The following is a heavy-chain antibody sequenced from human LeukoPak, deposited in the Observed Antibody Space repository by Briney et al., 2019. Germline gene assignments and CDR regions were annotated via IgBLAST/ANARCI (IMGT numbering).Heavy chain of an antibody. CDR1: GVSISSYY. J-gene: IGHJ6*02. CDR3: ARVRRGYSYGVTYYGMDV. D-gene: IGHD5-18*01. Sequence: SETLSLTCTVSGVSISSYYWSWIRQPPGKGLEWIGYIYYSGSTNYNPSLKSRVTISVDTSKNQFSLKLSSVTAADAAVYYCARVRRGYSYGVTYYGMDVWGQGTTVTVSS. V-gene: IGHV4-59*01. CDR2: IYYSGST.